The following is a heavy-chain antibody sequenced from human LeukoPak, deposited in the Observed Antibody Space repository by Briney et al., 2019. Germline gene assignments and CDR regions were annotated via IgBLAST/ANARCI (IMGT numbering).Heavy chain of an antibody. J-gene: IGHJ4*02. V-gene: IGHV4-61*02. CDR3: ARFHCSGGSCYSYFDY. CDR2: IYPSGST. D-gene: IGHD2-15*01. Sequence: SETLSLTCTVSGASLSSGSYYWSWIRQPAGKGLEWIGRIYPSGSTDYNPSLKSRVTISIDTSKHQFSLKQSSVTAADTAVNYCARFHCSGGSCYSYFDYWGQGTLVTASP. CDR1: GASLSSGSYY.